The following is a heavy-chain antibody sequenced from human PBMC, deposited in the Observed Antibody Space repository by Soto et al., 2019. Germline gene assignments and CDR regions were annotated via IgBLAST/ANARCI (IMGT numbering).Heavy chain of an antibody. D-gene: IGHD3-16*01. J-gene: IGHJ6*02. CDR3: ARRLGYGYKSTWAAMDI. Sequence: DSLTISCTSSGFSFTSYWIALVGQLPGKGLEWVGIIYPGNSDTLYGPSFQGQVTISADRSMNTAYLQWSGLRASDTATYYCARRLGYGYKSTWAAMDIWGLGTTVTVSS. CDR1: GFSFTSYW. CDR2: IYPGNSDT. V-gene: IGHV5-51*01.